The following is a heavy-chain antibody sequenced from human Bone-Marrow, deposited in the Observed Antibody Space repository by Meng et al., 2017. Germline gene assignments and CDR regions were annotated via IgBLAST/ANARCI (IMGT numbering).Heavy chain of an antibody. CDR2: ISSSSSDK. D-gene: IGHD3-9*01. CDR3: ATDILTGPNWVDP. Sequence: GESLKISCAASGFTFSSYSMNWVRQAPGKGLEWVSSISSSSSDKDYADSVKGRFTISRDNAKNLLYLQMISLRAEDTAVYYCATDILTGPNWVDPWGQGTPVTVSS. V-gene: IGHV3-21*01. J-gene: IGHJ5*02. CDR1: GFTFSSYS.